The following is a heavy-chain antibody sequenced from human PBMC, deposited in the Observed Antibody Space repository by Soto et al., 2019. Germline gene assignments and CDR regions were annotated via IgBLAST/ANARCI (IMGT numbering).Heavy chain of an antibody. CDR2: ISGSGGST. V-gene: IGHV3-23*01. CDR1: GFTFSSYA. D-gene: IGHD4-17*01. Sequence: GGSLRLSWAASGFTFSSYAMIWVRQAPGKGLEWVSAISGSGGSTYYADSVKGRFTISRDNSKNTLYLQMNSLRAEDTAVYYCAKLGAYTVTTHYYYGMDVWGQGTTVTVSS. J-gene: IGHJ6*02. CDR3: AKLGAYTVTTHYYYGMDV.